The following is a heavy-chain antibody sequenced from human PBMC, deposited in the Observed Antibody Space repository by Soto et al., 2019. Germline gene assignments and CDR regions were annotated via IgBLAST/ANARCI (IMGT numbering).Heavy chain of an antibody. CDR1: GGSFSGYY. Sequence: SETLSLTCAVYGGSFSGYYWSWIRQPPGKGLEWIGEINHSGSTNYNPSLKSRVTISVDTSKNQLSLKLSSVTAADTAVYYCARGRRGLLSGYYYYYGVDVWGQGTTVTVSS. J-gene: IGHJ6*02. CDR3: ARGRRGLLSGYYYYYGVDV. D-gene: IGHD3-10*01. V-gene: IGHV4-34*01. CDR2: INHSGST.